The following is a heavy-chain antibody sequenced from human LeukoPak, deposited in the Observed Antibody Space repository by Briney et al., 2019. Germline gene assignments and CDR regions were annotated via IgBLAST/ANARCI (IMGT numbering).Heavy chain of an antibody. CDR1: GFTFSSYA. D-gene: IGHD1-26*01. Sequence: GGSLRLSCAASGFTFSSYAMSWVRQAPGKGLEWVSAISGGGGSTYYADSVKGRFTISRDNSKNTLYLQMNSLRAEDTAVYYCAKWELLDHYFDYWGQGTLVTVSS. CDR3: AKWELLDHYFDY. CDR2: ISGGGGST. J-gene: IGHJ4*02. V-gene: IGHV3-23*01.